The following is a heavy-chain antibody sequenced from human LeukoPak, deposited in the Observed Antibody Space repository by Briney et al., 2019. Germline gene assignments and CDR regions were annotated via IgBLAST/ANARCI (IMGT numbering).Heavy chain of an antibody. V-gene: IGHV3-21*01. CDR2: ISRSSAYI. J-gene: IGHJ3*02. Sequence: GGSLRLSCAASGFTLSSYSMNWVRQAPGKGLEWVSSISRSSAYIYYADSVKGRFTISRDNAKNSLYLQMNSLRAEDTAVYYCARDSYSSGWSRGDAFDIWGQGTMVTVSS. CDR1: GFTLSSYS. D-gene: IGHD6-19*01. CDR3: ARDSYSSGWSRGDAFDI.